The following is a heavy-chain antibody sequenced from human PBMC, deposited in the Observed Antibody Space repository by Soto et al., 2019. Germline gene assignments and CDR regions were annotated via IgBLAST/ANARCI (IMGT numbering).Heavy chain of an antibody. D-gene: IGHD6-13*01. J-gene: IGHJ4*02. CDR2: ISSSSSTI. Sequence: EVQLVESGGGLVQPGGSLRLSCAASGFTFSSYSMNWVRQAPGKGLEWVSYISSSSSTIYYADSVKGRFTISRDNGKNSPDLQMNSLGDEDTAVYYCARDIPGPGIAAAGQDYWGQGTLVTVSS. CDR3: ARDIPGPGIAAAGQDY. V-gene: IGHV3-48*02. CDR1: GFTFSSYS.